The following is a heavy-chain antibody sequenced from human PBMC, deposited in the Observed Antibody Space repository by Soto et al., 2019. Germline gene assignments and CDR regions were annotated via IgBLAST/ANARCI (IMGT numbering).Heavy chain of an antibody. Sequence: EVQLLESGGGLVQPGGSLRLSCAASGFTFSSYAMSWVRQAPGKGLEWVSAISGSGGNTYYADSVKGRFTISRDNSKNTLYLQMNSLRVEDTAVYYCAAVHVEGTVTYSYGMDVWGQGTTVTVSS. CDR1: GFTFSSYA. J-gene: IGHJ6*02. D-gene: IGHD4-4*01. CDR2: ISGSGGNT. V-gene: IGHV3-23*01. CDR3: AAVHVEGTVTYSYGMDV.